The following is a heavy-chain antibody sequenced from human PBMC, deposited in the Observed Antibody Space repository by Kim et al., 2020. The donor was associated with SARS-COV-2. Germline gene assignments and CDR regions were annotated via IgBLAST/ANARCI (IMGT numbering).Heavy chain of an antibody. CDR3: ARLYSSSWYSAFDY. CDR1: GFNLSDFE. J-gene: IGHJ4*02. Sequence: GGSLRLSCAVSGFNLSDFEMTWVRQAPGKGLEWISYISTTSLTIYYADSVKGRFTISRDNAKHSLYLEMNSLRAEDTAVYYCARLYSSSWYSAFDYWGQG. D-gene: IGHD6-13*01. V-gene: IGHV3-48*03. CDR2: ISTTSLTI.